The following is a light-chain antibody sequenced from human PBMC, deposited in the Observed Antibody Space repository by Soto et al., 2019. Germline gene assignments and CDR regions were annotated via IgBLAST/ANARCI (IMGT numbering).Light chain of an antibody. CDR2: AAS. J-gene: IGKJ1*01. V-gene: IGKV1-39*01. CDR1: QSIDNY. CDR3: QQSYTAPRA. Sequence: DIQLTQSPSSLSASVGDRVTITCRASQSIDNYLHWYQEKPGKVPKLLIYAASSLASGVPSRFSGSGSGTDFTLTISSLQPEDFGTYYCQQSYTAPRAFVQGTKV.